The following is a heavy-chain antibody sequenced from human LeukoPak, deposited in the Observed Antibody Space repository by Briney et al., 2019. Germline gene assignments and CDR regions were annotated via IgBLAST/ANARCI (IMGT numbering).Heavy chain of an antibody. CDR1: GGSISSGGYY. D-gene: IGHD3-10*01. CDR2: IYYSGST. Sequence: SQTLSLTCTVSGGSISSGGYYWSWIRQHPGKGLEWIGYIYYSGSTYYNPSLKSRVTISVDTSKNQFSLTLSSVIAADTAVYCCARADSDVSGWDWFDPWGQGTLVTVSS. CDR3: ARADSDVSGWDWFDP. V-gene: IGHV4-31*03. J-gene: IGHJ5*02.